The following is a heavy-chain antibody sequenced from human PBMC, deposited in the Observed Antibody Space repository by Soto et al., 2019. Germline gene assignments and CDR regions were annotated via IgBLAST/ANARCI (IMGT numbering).Heavy chain of an antibody. D-gene: IGHD6-19*01. J-gene: IGHJ4*02. CDR3: ARSLAVAGKNFDY. CDR1: GFTFSSYD. Sequence: EVQLVESGGGLVQPGGSLRLSCAASGFTFSSYDMHWVRQATGKGLEWVSAIDTAGDTYYPGSVKGRFTISRENAKNSLYLQMNSLRAGDTAVYYCARSLAVAGKNFDYWGQGTLVTVFS. CDR2: IDTAGDT. V-gene: IGHV3-13*01.